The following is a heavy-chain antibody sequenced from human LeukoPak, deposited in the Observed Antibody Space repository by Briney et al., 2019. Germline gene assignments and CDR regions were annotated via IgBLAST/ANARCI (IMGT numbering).Heavy chain of an antibody. CDR1: GGSISSGGYS. D-gene: IGHD2-8*01. Sequence: SQTLSLTCAVSGGSISSGGYSWSWIRQPPGKGLEWIGYIYHSGSTYYNPSLKSRVTIPVDRSKNQFSLKLSSVTAADTAVYYCARGKVYAINYFDYWGQGTLVTVSS. J-gene: IGHJ4*02. CDR3: ARGKVYAINYFDY. V-gene: IGHV4-30-2*01. CDR2: IYHSGST.